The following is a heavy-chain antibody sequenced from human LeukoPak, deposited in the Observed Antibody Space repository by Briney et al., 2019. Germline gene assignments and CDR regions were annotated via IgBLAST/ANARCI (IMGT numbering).Heavy chain of an antibody. J-gene: IGHJ4*02. CDR2: ISGSGGST. Sequence: PGGSLRLSCAASGFTFSSYAMSWVRQAPGKGLGWVSAISGSGGSTYYADSVKGRFTISRDNAKNSLYLQMNSLRAEDTAVYYCARDSSGYLDYWGQGTLVTVSS. V-gene: IGHV3-23*01. D-gene: IGHD3-22*01. CDR1: GFTFSSYA. CDR3: ARDSSGYLDY.